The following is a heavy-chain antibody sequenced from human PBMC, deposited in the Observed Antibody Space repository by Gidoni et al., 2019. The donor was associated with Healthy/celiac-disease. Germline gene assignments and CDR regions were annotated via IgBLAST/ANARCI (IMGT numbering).Heavy chain of an antibody. CDR3: ARDKSFGVVTHDAFDI. CDR2: ISAYNGNT. V-gene: IGHV1-18*01. CDR1: VYTFTSYG. J-gene: IGHJ3*02. Sequence: QVQLVQSGAEVKKPGASVTVSCKASVYTFTSYGISWVRQAPGQGLEWMGWISAYNGNTNYAQKLKGRVTMTTDTSTSTDYMELRSLRSDDTAVYYCARDKSFGVVTHDAFDIWGQGTMVTVSS. D-gene: IGHD3-3*01.